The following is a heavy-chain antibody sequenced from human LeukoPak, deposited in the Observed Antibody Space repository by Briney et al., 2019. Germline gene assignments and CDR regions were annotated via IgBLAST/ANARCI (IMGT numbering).Heavy chain of an antibody. CDR3: ARAGSSSWYTGNWFDP. D-gene: IGHD6-13*01. CDR1: GGTFSSYA. J-gene: IGHJ5*02. V-gene: IGHV1-69*04. Sequence: GASVKVSCKASGGTFSSYAISWVRQTPGQGLEWMGRIIPILGIANYAQKFQGRVTITADKSTSTAYMELSSLRSEDTAVHYCARAGSSSWYTGNWFDPWGQGTLVTVSS. CDR2: IIPILGIA.